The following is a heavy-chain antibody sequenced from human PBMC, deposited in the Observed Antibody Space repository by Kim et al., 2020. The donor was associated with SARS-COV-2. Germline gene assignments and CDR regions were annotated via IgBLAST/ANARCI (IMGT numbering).Heavy chain of an antibody. CDR3: AKDTYSTSGGMDV. CDR1: GFTFDDYA. CDR2: ISWNSGSI. D-gene: IGHD6-6*01. V-gene: IGHV3-9*01. J-gene: IGHJ6*02. Sequence: GGSLRLSCAASGFTFDDYAMHWVRQAPGKGLEWVSGISWNSGSIGYADSVKGRFTISRDNAKNSLYLQMNSLRAEDTALYYCAKDTYSTSGGMDVWGQGTTVTVSS.